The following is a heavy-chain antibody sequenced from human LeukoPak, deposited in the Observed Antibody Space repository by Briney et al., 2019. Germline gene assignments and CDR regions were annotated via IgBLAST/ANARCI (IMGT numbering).Heavy chain of an antibody. D-gene: IGHD2/OR15-2a*01. CDR1: GFTFSNYE. CDR2: FSRDGRDI. CDR3: ARGRVIRLESFFDL. V-gene: IGHV3-48*03. Sequence: GGSLRLSCTASGFTFSNYEMRWIRQAPGQGLEWVAYFSRDGRDIYYSDSARGRFTISSDKAKNSVVLQMNSLRAADTATYFCARGRVIRLESFFDLWGQGTLVTVSS. J-gene: IGHJ4*02.